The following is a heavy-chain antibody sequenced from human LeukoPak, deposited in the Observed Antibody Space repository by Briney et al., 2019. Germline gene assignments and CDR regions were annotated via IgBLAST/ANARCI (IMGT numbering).Heavy chain of an antibody. CDR3: ARHGSYGSGN. J-gene: IGHJ4*02. Sequence: SETLSLTCTVSGSSINTPYYWAWIRQPPGEGLEWIGNIFHGVTTFYNPSLKSRVTISVDTSKNQFSLKLSSVTAADTAVYYCARHGSYGSGNWGQGTLVTVSS. D-gene: IGHD3-10*01. V-gene: IGHV4-38-2*02. CDR2: IFHGVTT. CDR1: GSSINTPYY.